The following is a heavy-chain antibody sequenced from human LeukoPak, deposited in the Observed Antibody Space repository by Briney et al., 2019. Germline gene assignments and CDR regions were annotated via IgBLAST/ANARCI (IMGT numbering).Heavy chain of an antibody. J-gene: IGHJ5*02. CDR3: ASEITMVRGVPPAFDP. D-gene: IGHD3-10*01. CDR1: GGTFSSYA. V-gene: IGHV1-69*06. CDR2: IIPIFGTA. Sequence: SVKVSCKASGGTFSSYAISWVRQAPGQGLEWMGGIIPIFGTANYAQKFQGRVTITADKSTSTAYMELSSLRSEDTAVYYCASEITMVRGVPPAFDPWGQGTLVTVSS.